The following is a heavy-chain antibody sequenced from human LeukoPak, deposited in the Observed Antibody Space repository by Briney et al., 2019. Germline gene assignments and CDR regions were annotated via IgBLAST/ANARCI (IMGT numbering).Heavy chain of an antibody. Sequence: PGRSLRLSCAASGFTFDDYAMHWVRQAPGKGLEWVSGISWNSGSIGYADSVKGRFTISRDNAKNSLYLQMNSLRAEDTAVYYCARDKAAVAGPYYFDYWGQGTLVTVSS. CDR3: ARDKAAVAGPYYFDY. V-gene: IGHV3-9*01. D-gene: IGHD6-19*01. CDR2: ISWNSGSI. CDR1: GFTFDDYA. J-gene: IGHJ4*02.